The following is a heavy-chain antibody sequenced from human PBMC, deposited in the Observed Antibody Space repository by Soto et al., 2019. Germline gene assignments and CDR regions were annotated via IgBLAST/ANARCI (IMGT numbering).Heavy chain of an antibody. Sequence: SETLSLTCAVSGGSISSSNWWSWVRQPPGKGLEWIGEIYHSGSTNYNPSLKSRVTISVDKSKNQFSLKLSSVTAADTAVYYCAREGGPAVQWLVPGLFDYWGQGTLVTVS. V-gene: IGHV4-4*02. CDR2: IYHSGST. CDR1: GGSISSSNW. CDR3: AREGGPAVQWLVPGLFDY. J-gene: IGHJ4*02. D-gene: IGHD6-19*01.